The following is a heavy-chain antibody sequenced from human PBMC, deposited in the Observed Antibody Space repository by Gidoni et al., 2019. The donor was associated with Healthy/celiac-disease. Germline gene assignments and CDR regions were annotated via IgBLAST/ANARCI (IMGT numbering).Heavy chain of an antibody. V-gene: IGHV3-23*01. D-gene: IGHD3-10*01. J-gene: IGHJ4*02. CDR2: ISGSGGST. Sequence: WVSAISGSGGSTYYADSVKGRFTISRDNSKNTLYLQMNSLRAEDTAVYYCAKVPAYYGSGSWSFDYWGQGTLVTVSS. CDR3: AKVPAYYGSGSWSFDY.